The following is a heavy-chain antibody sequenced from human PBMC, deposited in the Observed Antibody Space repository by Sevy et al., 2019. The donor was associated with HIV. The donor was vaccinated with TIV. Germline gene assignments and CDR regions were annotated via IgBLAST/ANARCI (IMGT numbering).Heavy chain of an antibody. V-gene: IGHV3-53*01. Sequence: GGSLRLSCAASGFTVSSNYMSWVRQAPGKGLEWVSVIYSGGSTYYADSVKGRFTISRDNSKNTLYLQMNSLRAEDTAVYYCACCTLYDFWIGYPDYYYYGMDVWGQGTTVTVSS. J-gene: IGHJ6*02. CDR3: ACCTLYDFWIGYPDYYYYGMDV. CDR1: GFTVSSNY. CDR2: IYSGGST. D-gene: IGHD3-3*01.